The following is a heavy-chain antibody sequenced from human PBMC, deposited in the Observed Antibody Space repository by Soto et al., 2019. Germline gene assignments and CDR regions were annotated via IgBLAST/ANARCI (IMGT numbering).Heavy chain of an antibody. D-gene: IGHD2-2*01. CDR2: IMPIFRTA. Sequence: QVQVVQSGAEVKKPGSSVKVSCKASGGTFSTAAISWVRQAPGQGLEWMGGIMPIFRTADYAQKFQGRVTITADESTSTAYLELSSLRSEDTAVYYCSRDKDRPQVGGNYYYIRDVWGQGTTVTVSS. V-gene: IGHV1-69*12. J-gene: IGHJ6*02. CDR1: GGTFSTAA. CDR3: SRDKDRPQVGGNYYYIRDV.